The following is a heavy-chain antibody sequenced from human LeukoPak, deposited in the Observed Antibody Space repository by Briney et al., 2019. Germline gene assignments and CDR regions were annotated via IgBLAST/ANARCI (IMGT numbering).Heavy chain of an antibody. V-gene: IGHV3-30*04. CDR3: ARDKPHCSSTSCYNGPWDY. D-gene: IGHD2-2*02. CDR2: ISYDGGNK. Sequence: GGSLRLSCAASGFTFSSYAMHWVRQAPGKGLEWVAVISYDGGNKYYADSVKGRFTISRDNSKNTLYLQMNSLRAEDTAVYYCARDKPHCSSTSCYNGPWDYWGQGTLVTVSS. J-gene: IGHJ4*02. CDR1: GFTFSSYA.